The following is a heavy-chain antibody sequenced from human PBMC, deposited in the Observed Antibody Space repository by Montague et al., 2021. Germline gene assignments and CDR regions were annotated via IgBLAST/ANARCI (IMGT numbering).Heavy chain of an antibody. CDR2: IKQDGSEK. V-gene: IGHV3-7*01. D-gene: IGHD2-21*01. Sequence: SLRLSCAASGFTFSNYWMSWVRQAPGKGLEWVANIKQDGSEKHYVDSVKGRFTISRDNAKNSLYLQMNSLRAEDTAVYFCAKDQGQGYCGDDSYVGLDYWGQGTLVTVSS. J-gene: IGHJ4*02. CDR1: GFTFSNYW. CDR3: AKDQGQGYCGDDSYVGLDY.